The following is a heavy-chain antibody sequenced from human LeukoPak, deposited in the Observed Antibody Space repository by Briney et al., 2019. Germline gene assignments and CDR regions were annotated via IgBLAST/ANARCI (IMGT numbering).Heavy chain of an antibody. CDR2: IYGNGNT. J-gene: IGHJ5*02. V-gene: IGHV4-61*02. Sequence: PSETLSLTCTVSGGSISSGTYYWTWIRQPAGKGLEWIGRIYGNGNTNYNPSLKSRVTISVDTSKNQFSLKLSSVTAADTAMYYSATDHYYDSKLDPWGQGTLVTVSS. D-gene: IGHD3-22*01. CDR3: ATDHYYDSKLDP. CDR1: GGSISSGTYY.